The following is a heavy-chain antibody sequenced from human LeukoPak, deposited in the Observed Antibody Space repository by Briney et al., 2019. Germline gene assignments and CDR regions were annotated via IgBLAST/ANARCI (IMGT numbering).Heavy chain of an antibody. CDR3: ARISSDSISYYDH. D-gene: IGHD3-22*01. CDR2: LNSEGSNI. Sequence: GGSVRLSCAGSGITFSTYWMHWVRQAPGKGLVWVSRLNSEGSNISYADSVKGRFTISRDNAKNTLFLQMNSLRAEDTAVYYCARISSDSISYYDHWGQGTLVTVSS. CDR1: GITFSTYW. V-gene: IGHV3-74*01. J-gene: IGHJ4*02.